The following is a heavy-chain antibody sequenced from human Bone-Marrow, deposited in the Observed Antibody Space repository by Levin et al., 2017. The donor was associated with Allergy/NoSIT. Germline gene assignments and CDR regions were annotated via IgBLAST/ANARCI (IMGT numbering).Heavy chain of an antibody. D-gene: IGHD1-26*01. CDR1: GYSISSGYY. J-gene: IGHJ3*02. CDR3: ARVLVTGWELPHFDAFDI. V-gene: IGHV4-38-2*01. Sequence: SETLSLTCAVSGYSISSGYYWGWIRQPPGKGLEWIGSIYHSGSTYYNPSLKSRVTISVDTSKNQFSLKLSSVTAADTAVYYCARVLVTGWELPHFDAFDIWGQGTMVTVSS. CDR2: IYHSGST.